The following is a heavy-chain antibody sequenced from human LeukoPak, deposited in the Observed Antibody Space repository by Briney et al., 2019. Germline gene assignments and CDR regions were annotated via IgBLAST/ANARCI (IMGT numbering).Heavy chain of an antibody. V-gene: IGHV5-51*01. CDR1: GYSFTTYW. CDR2: IYPGDSDT. D-gene: IGHD2-2*01. Sequence: GASLQISCRGSGYSFTTYWIGWVRQMPGKGLEWMGIIYPGDSDTRYTPSFQGQVTMSVDKSINTAYLQWSSLKASDTAMYYCARRQGCSRTSCPPDYWGQGTLVTVSP. CDR3: ARRQGCSRTSCPPDY. J-gene: IGHJ4*02.